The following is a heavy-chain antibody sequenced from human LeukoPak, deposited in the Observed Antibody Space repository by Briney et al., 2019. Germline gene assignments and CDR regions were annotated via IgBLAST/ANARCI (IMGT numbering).Heavy chain of an antibody. V-gene: IGHV3-21*01. CDR1: GFTFSRYT. CDR3: ARASEGFGGLIASLDY. D-gene: IGHD3-16*02. Sequence: PGGSLRLPCAASGFTFSRYTMNWVRQAPGKGLWWVSSISGTTNYIYYADPLKGRFTISRDNAKNSLSLQMNSLRAEDTAAYYCARASEGFGGLIASLDYWGQGILVTVSS. J-gene: IGHJ4*02. CDR2: ISGTTNYI.